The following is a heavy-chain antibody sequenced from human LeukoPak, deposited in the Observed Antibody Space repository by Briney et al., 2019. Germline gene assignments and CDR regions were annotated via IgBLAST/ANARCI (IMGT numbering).Heavy chain of an antibody. V-gene: IGHV6-1*01. CDR3: AAKETLVGFHDILTGYYYFDY. D-gene: IGHD3-9*01. J-gene: IGHJ4*02. CDR2: TYYRSKWYN. CDR1: GDSVSSNSAA. Sequence: SQTLSLTCAISGDSVSSNSAAWNWIRQSPSRGLEWLGRTYYRSKWYNDYAISVKSRITINPDTSKNQLFLQLYSVTPEDTAVYYCAAKETLVGFHDILTGYYYFDYWGQGTLVTVSS.